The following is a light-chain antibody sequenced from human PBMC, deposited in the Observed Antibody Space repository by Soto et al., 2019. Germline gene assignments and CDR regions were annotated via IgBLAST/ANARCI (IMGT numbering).Light chain of an antibody. Sequence: PGERATLSCWASQSLRSSYLAGYQRKPGQAPRLLMFGASRRATGIPDRFNGSGSGTDFILTISRLEPEDVAVYYCQQHGTSPYTFGQGTVLEIK. J-gene: IGKJ2*01. CDR3: QQHGTSPYT. V-gene: IGKV3-20*01. CDR2: GAS. CDR1: QSLRSSY.